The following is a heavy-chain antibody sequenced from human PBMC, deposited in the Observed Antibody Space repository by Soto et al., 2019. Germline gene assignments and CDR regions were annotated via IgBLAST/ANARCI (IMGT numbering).Heavy chain of an antibody. CDR3: ARAMSYDDSSGYHVDY. Sequence: GGSLRLSCTASGFTFSSYEMNWVRQAPGKGLEWVSYISSSGTLIYYADSVKGRFTISRDNAKSSLYLQMNSLRAEDTAVYYCARAMSYDDSSGYHVDYWGQGTLVTVSS. J-gene: IGHJ4*02. D-gene: IGHD3-22*01. CDR2: ISSSGTLI. CDR1: GFTFSSYE. V-gene: IGHV3-48*03.